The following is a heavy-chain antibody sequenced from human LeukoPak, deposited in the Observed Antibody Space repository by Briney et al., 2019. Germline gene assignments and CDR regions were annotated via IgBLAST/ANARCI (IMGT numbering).Heavy chain of an antibody. CDR2: IKQDGSEK. CDR3: AGVNGDYERGGAPDY. J-gene: IGHJ4*02. D-gene: IGHD4-17*01. Sequence: GGSLRLSCAASGFTFSSYWMSWVRQAPGKGLEWVANIKQDGSEKYYVDSVKGRFTISRDNARNSVYLQMNNLRAEDTAVYYRAGVNGDYERGGAPDYWGQGTLVTVSS. CDR1: GFTFSSYW. V-gene: IGHV3-7*01.